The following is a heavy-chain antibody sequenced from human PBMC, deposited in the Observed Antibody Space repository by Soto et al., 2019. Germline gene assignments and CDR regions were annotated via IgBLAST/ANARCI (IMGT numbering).Heavy chain of an antibody. CDR1: GFTFSSYG. CDR3: AKWGRAYGMDV. J-gene: IGHJ6*02. V-gene: IGHV3-30*18. CDR2: ISYDGSNK. Sequence: GGSLRLSCAASGFTFSSYGMHWVRQAPGKGLEWVAVISYDGSNKYYADSVKGRFTISRDNSKNTLYLQMNSLRAEDTAVYYCAKWGRAYGMDVWGQGTTVTVSS. D-gene: IGHD3-16*01.